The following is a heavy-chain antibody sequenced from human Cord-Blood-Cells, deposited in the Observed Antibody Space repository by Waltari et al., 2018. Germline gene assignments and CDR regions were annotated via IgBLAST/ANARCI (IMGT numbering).Heavy chain of an antibody. D-gene: IGHD6-13*01. V-gene: IGHV4-34*01. J-gene: IGHJ4*02. CDR2: INHSGST. CDR3: ATFQYSSSWYYFDY. Sequence: QVQLQQWGAGLLKPSETLSLTCAVYGGSFSGYYWSWIRQPPGKGLEWIGEINHSGSTNYNPAHNSRVTMSVDTSKNQFSLKLSSVTAADTAVYYCATFQYSSSWYYFDYWGQGTLVTVSS. CDR1: GGSFSGYY.